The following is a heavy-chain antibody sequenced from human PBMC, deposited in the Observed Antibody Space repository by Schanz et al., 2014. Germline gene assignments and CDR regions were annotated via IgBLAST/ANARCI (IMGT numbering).Heavy chain of an antibody. Sequence: VQLVESGGGVVQPGRSLRLSCAASGFSVGNKYMNWVRQAPGKGLEWVSYISGSSRTIYYADSMKGRFTVSRDNAKNTLYLQMNTLRAEDTAVYYCARKMKLGVYGGKGHDSLDIWGQGTMVTVSS. CDR3: ARKMKLGVYGGKGHDSLDI. D-gene: IGHD4-17*01. CDR2: ISGSSRTI. CDR1: GFSVGNKY. J-gene: IGHJ3*02. V-gene: IGHV3-48*04.